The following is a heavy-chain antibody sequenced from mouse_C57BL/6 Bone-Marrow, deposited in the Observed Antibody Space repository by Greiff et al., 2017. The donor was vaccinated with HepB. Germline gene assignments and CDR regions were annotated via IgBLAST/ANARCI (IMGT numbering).Heavy chain of an antibody. V-gene: IGHV1-42*01. CDR2: INPSTGGT. CDR1: GYSFTGYY. Sequence: EVKLVESGPELVKPGASVKISCKASGYSFTGYYMNWVKQSPEKSLEWIGEINPSTGGTTYNQKFKAKATLTVDKSSSTAYMQLKSLTSEDSAVYYCARSGGYYFDYWGQGTTLTVSS. J-gene: IGHJ2*01. CDR3: ARSGGYYFDY. D-gene: IGHD3-1*01.